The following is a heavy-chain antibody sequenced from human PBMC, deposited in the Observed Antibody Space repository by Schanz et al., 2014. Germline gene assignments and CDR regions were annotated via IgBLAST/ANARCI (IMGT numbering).Heavy chain of an antibody. Sequence: QVQLQESGPGLVKPSQTLSLTCNVSGDSMSSGGYYWNWIRQHPGKGLEWIGYIYDSGNTYYNPSLKSRVTMSIDTSENQFSLNLRSVTGADTAVYCCARLVGPSFYYGMDVWGQGTTXTVSS. CDR1: GDSMSSGGYY. CDR3: ARLVGPSFYYGMDV. V-gene: IGHV4-31*03. CDR2: IYDSGNT. J-gene: IGHJ6*02. D-gene: IGHD2-15*01.